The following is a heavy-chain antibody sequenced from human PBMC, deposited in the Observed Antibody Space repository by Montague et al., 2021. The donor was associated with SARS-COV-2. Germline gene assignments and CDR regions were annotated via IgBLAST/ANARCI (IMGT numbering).Heavy chain of an antibody. D-gene: IGHD3-10*01. CDR1: GFSLSTSGMC. CDR2: IDWDDDK. J-gene: IGHJ4*02. Sequence: PALVKPTQTLTLTCTFSGFSLSTSGMCVSWIRQPPGKALEWLARIDWDDDKYYSTSLKTRLIISKDTSKNQVVLTMTNMDPVDTATYYCARIHYGSGSSPLDYWGQGTLVTVSS. CDR3: ARIHYGSGSSPLDY. V-gene: IGHV2-70*11.